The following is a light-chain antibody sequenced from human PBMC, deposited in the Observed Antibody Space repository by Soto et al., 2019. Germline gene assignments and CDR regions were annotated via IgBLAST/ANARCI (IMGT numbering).Light chain of an antibody. CDR2: AAS. CDR1: QSISSW. CDR3: QQFNNYPLPIT. J-gene: IGKJ5*01. V-gene: IGKV1-5*01. Sequence: DIQMTQSPSTLSASVGDRVTITCRASQSISSWLAWYQQKPGKAPKLLIYAASSLQSGVPSRFSGSGSGTDFTLTISSLQPEDFATYYCQQFNNYPLPITFGQGTRLEI.